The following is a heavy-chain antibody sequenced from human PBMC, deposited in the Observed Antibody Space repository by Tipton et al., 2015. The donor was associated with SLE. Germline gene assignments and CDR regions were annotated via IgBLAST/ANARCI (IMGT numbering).Heavy chain of an antibody. CDR3: ARGVEGDYAFDY. D-gene: IGHD4-17*01. Sequence: SLRLSCAVSGGSISSSNWWSWVRQPPGKGLEWIGYIYYSGSTYYNPSLKSRVTISVDMSKNQFSLKLSSVTAADTAVYYCARGVEGDYAFDYWGQGTLVTVSS. CDR1: GGSISSSNW. J-gene: IGHJ4*02. CDR2: IYYSGST. V-gene: IGHV4-4*02.